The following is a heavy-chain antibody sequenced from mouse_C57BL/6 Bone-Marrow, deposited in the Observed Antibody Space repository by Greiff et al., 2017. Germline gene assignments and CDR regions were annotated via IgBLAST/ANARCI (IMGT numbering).Heavy chain of an antibody. CDR3: ARAPTTVLDY. J-gene: IGHJ2*01. V-gene: IGHV5-16*01. D-gene: IGHD1-1*01. Sequence: EVQRVESEGGLVQPGSSMKLSCTASGFTFSDYYMAWVRQVPEKGLEWVANINYDGSSTYYLDSLKSRFIISRDNAKNILYLQMSSLKYEDTATYYCARAPTTVLDYWCQHTTLPLSS. CDR1: GFTFSDYY. CDR2: INYDGSST.